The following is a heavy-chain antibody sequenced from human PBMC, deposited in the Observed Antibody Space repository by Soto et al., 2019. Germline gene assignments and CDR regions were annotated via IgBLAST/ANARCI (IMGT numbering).Heavy chain of an antibody. Sequence: QVQLQESGPGLMKPSETQSLTCTVSGGSISSYYWSWIRQPPGKGLEWIGYIYYSGSTNYNPSLKSRVTISVDTSKNQFSLKLSSVTAADTAVYYCARGRYYDFWSGYYAGGSDYYYYIDVWGKGTTVTVSS. V-gene: IGHV4-59*08. J-gene: IGHJ6*03. CDR3: ARGRYYDFWSGYYAGGSDYYYYIDV. CDR1: GGSISSYY. CDR2: IYYSGST. D-gene: IGHD3-3*01.